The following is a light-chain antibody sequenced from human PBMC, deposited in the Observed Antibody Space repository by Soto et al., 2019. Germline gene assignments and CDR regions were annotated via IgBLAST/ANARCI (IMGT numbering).Light chain of an antibody. CDR2: WAS. V-gene: IGKV4-1*01. Sequence: DIVMTQSPDSLAVSLGERATIDCKSSQSLLDGGNDRTYLAWYQHKPGQSPKLIMYWASTREAGVPDRFSGSGSGTHFTLTISSLQAEDVAVYYCQQYYTTPQTVRQGTKLEIK. CDR1: QSLLDGGNDRTY. J-gene: IGKJ2*01. CDR3: QQYYTTPQT.